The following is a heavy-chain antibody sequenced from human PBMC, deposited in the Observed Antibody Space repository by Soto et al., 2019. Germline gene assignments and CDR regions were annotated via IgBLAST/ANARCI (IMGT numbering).Heavy chain of an antibody. V-gene: IGHV4-34*01. J-gene: IGHJ3*02. CDR1: GGSFSGYY. CDR2: INHSGST. D-gene: IGHD2-21*01. CDR3: ARGFSISILEAFDI. Sequence: SETLSLTCAVYGGSFSGYYWSWIRQPPGKGLEWIGEINHSGSTNYNPSLKSRVTISVDTSKNQFSLKLSSVTAADTAVYYCARGFSISILEAFDIWGRGTRVTVSS.